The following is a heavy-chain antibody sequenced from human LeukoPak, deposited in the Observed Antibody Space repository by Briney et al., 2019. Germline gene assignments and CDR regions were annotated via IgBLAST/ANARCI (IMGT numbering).Heavy chain of an antibody. CDR3: ARDRDVSYSEDDAFDI. CDR1: RFTFNSHN. CDR2: ISSSSSYI. V-gene: IGHV3-21*01. D-gene: IGHD1-26*01. Sequence: RPGGSLRLSCAASRFTFNSHNMNWVRQAPGKGLEWVSSISSSSSYIYYADSVKGRFTISRDNAKNSLYLQMNSLRAEDTAVYYCARDRDVSYSEDDAFDIWGQGTMVTVSS. J-gene: IGHJ3*02.